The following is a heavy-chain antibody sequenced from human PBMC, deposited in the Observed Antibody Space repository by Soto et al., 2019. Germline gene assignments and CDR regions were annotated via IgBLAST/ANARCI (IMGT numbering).Heavy chain of an antibody. CDR3: ANDSHCGIISPTLDY. CDR2: FREDGGTT. CDR1: GFTFSNSA. D-gene: IGHD2-21*01. J-gene: IGHJ4*02. Sequence: VHLSESGGGLVQPGGSLRLSCAASGFTFSNSAMSWVRQAPGKGLEWVATFREDGGTTHYADTVKGRFTISRDASKNILNLHINSLRAEDTTIYYCANDSHCGIISPTLDYWGQGTLVTVSS. V-gene: IGHV3-23*01.